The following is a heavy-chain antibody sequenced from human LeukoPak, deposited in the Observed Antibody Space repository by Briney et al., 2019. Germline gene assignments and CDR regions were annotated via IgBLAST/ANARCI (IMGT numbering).Heavy chain of an antibody. CDR2: IYYSGST. Sequence: SGTLSLTCTVSGGSINGNDYYWGWIRQPPGKGLEWTGSIYYSGSTYYNPSLKSRVTISVDTSKNQFFLRLSSVTAADTAMYYCARTNYYFYYMDVWGRGTTVTVSS. CDR3: ARTNYYFYYMDV. CDR1: GGSINGNDYY. V-gene: IGHV4-39*01. J-gene: IGHJ6*03.